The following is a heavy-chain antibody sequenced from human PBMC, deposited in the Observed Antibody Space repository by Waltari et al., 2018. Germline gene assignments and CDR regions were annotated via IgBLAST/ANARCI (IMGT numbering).Heavy chain of an antibody. V-gene: IGHV3-23*01. D-gene: IGHD3-10*01. CDR3: AECRGVRGVIPFDY. CDR1: GFTFSSYA. CDR2: ISGSDGSGDRT. J-gene: IGHJ4*02. Sequence: EVQLLESGGGLVQPGGSLRLSCAASGFTFSSYAMSWVRQAPGKGLEWVSVISGSDGSGDRTYYADSVKGRFTISRDNSKNTLSLQMNSLRAEDTAVYYCAECRGVRGVIPFDYWGQGTLVTVSS.